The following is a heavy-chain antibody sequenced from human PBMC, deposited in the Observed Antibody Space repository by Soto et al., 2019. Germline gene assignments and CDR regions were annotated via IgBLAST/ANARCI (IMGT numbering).Heavy chain of an antibody. CDR1: GFTFSSYA. Sequence: GGSLRLSCAASGFTFSSYAMSWVRQAPGKGLEWVSAISGSGGSTYYADSVKGRFTISRDNSKNTLYLQMNSLRAEDTAVYYCAKGGRDLLWFGEYHYYYYYYMDVWGKGTTVTVSS. V-gene: IGHV3-23*01. CDR3: AKGGRDLLWFGEYHYYYYYYMDV. J-gene: IGHJ6*03. D-gene: IGHD3-10*01. CDR2: ISGSGGST.